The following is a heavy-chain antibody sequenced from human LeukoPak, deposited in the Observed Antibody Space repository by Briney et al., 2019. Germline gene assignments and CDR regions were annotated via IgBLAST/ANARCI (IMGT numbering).Heavy chain of an antibody. V-gene: IGHV3-74*01. CDR1: GFIFNNYW. CDR2: INGDGSST. D-gene: IGHD6-19*01. CDR3: TRQWHTPSDY. Sequence: GGSLRLSCAASGFIFNNYWMHWVRQTPGEGPLWLSRINGDGSSTSYTHSVQGRFIISRDNAKNTLYLQMNSLRAEDTAVYYCTRQWHTPSDYWGQGTLVTVSS. J-gene: IGHJ4*02.